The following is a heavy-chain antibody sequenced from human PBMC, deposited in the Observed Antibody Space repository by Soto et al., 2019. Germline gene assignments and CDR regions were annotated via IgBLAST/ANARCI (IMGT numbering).Heavy chain of an antibody. D-gene: IGHD3-3*01. CDR2: IIPIFGTA. Sequence: VQLLESGGGLVQPGGSLRLSCAASGFTFSSYAISWVRQAPGQGLEWMGGIIPIFGTANYAQKFQGRVTITADKSTSTAYMELSSLRSEDTAVYYCARGSDFWSGYYVWGQGTLVTVSS. CDR1: GFTFSSYA. J-gene: IGHJ4*02. CDR3: ARGSDFWSGYYV. V-gene: IGHV1-69*06.